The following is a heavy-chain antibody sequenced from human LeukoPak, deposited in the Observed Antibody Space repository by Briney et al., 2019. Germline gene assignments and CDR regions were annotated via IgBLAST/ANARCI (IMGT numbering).Heavy chain of an antibody. CDR2: INSDGSST. D-gene: IGHD3-3*01. J-gene: IGHJ4*02. Sequence: GGSLRLSCAASGFTFSSYWMHWVRQAPGKGLVWVSRINSDGSSTSYADSVKGRFTISRDNAKNTLYLQMNSLRAEDTAVYYCARANFKEDYFDYWGQGTLVTVSS. V-gene: IGHV3-74*01. CDR3: ARANFKEDYFDY. CDR1: GFTFSSYW.